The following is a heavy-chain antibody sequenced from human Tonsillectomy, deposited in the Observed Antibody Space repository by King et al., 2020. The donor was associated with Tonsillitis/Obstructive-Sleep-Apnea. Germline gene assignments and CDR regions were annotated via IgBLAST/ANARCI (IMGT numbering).Heavy chain of an antibody. J-gene: IGHJ5*01. D-gene: IGHD2-21*01. CDR3: ARGVVIGIFDS. Sequence: VQLVESGGGLVKPGGSLRLSCAASGFLVSSDYMSWVRQPPGKGREWASVIYAGGSTYYADSVKGRFTISRDTSQNTVHLHMTGLRVDDMAVYFCARGVVIGIFDSWGQGALVTVSS. V-gene: IGHV3-66*01. CDR2: IYAGGST. CDR1: GFLVSSDY.